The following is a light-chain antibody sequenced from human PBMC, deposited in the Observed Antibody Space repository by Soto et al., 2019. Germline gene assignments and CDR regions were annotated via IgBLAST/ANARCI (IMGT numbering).Light chain of an antibody. CDR1: AFPKKY. CDR2: EDT. Sequence: SYELTQPPSLSVSPGQTARITCSGDAFPKKYAYWYQQRSGQAPVLVIYEDTKRPSGITERFAGSSSETTATLTISGAHVEDEGDYFCYSPDSSGGIFGGGTKLTVL. V-gene: IGLV3-10*01. J-gene: IGLJ2*01. CDR3: YSPDSSGGI.